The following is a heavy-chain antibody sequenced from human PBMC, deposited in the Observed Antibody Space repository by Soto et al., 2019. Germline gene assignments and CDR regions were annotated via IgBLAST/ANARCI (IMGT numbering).Heavy chain of an antibody. Sequence: QLQLQESGPGLVKPSETLSLTCTVSGGSISSSSYYWGWIRQPPGKGLEWIGSIYYSGSTYYNPSLKSRVTISVDTSKNQFSLKLSSVTAADTAVYYCARHEGRDQWRDVNWFDPWGQGTLVTVSS. D-gene: IGHD6-19*01. CDR2: IYYSGST. J-gene: IGHJ5*02. V-gene: IGHV4-39*01. CDR1: GGSISSSSYY. CDR3: ARHEGRDQWRDVNWFDP.